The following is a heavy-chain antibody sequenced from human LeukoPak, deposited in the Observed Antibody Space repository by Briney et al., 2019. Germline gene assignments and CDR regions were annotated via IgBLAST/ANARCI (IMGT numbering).Heavy chain of an antibody. D-gene: IGHD5-18*01. CDR3: AKDLDTAMVAHAFDI. CDR2: IRYDGSHK. CDR1: RFSFSTYS. Sequence: GGSLRLSCAASRFSFSTYSMNWVRQTPGKGLEWVAFIRYDGSHKYYADSVKGRFTISRDNSKNTLYLQMNSLRAEDTAVYYCAKDLDTAMVAHAFDIWGQGTMVTVSS. V-gene: IGHV3-30*02. J-gene: IGHJ3*02.